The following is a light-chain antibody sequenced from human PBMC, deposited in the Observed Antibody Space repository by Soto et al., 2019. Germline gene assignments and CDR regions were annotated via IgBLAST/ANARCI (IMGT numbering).Light chain of an antibody. J-gene: IGLJ3*02. CDR2: ENN. V-gene: IGLV1-51*02. CDR3: GTWDSSLSAGV. Sequence: QSVLTQPPSVSAAPGQKVTISCSGSSSNIGNNYLYWYQQLPGTAPKLLIYENNKRPSGIPDRFSGSKSGTSATLGITGRQTGDEADYYCGTWDSSLSAGVFGEGTKLTVL. CDR1: SSNIGNNY.